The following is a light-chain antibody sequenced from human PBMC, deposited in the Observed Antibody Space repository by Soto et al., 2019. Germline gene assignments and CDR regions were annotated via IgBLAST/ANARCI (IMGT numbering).Light chain of an antibody. Sequence: IVMTHSPLSLPVTPGEPASISCRSSQSILHSNAYNYLDWYLQKPGQSPQLLIYLGSNRASGVPDRFSGSGSGTDFTLKISRVEAEDVGVYYCMQTLQSPYTFGQGTKVDIK. CDR3: MQTLQSPYT. V-gene: IGKV2-28*01. J-gene: IGKJ2*01. CDR2: LGS. CDR1: QSILHSNAYNY.